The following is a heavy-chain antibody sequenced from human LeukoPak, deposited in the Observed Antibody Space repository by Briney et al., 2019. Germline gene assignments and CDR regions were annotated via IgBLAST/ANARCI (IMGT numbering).Heavy chain of an antibody. V-gene: IGHV3-23*01. CDR1: GFTFSSYA. Sequence: GTPLILSCAASGFTFSSYAMSWGRQAPGKGLEWVSAIRGGGDRTHYADSVKGRFTISRDNSKNTLYLQMNSLRAEDTAVYYCAKDSKIVGATFRSYHYMDVWGKGTAVTVSS. J-gene: IGHJ6*03. D-gene: IGHD1-26*01. CDR2: IRGGGDRT. CDR3: AKDSKIVGATFRSYHYMDV.